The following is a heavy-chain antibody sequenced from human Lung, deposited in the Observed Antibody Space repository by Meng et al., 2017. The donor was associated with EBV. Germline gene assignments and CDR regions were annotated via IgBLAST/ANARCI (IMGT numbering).Heavy chain of an antibody. CDR1: SDSVSSNSYY. D-gene: IGHD5-12*01. CDR2: IYHSGST. V-gene: IGHV4-61*01. J-gene: IGHJ4*02. CDR3: VRVQKRTSGWLRLN. Sequence: QRHWQGSGPGLVKPSETLSLTCTVSSDSVSSNSYYWSWIRQPPGKGLEWIGHIYHSGSTNYNPSLARRVTISVDTSKNQFSLKLSSVIAADTAVYHCVRVQKRTSGWLRLNWGRGILVTVSS.